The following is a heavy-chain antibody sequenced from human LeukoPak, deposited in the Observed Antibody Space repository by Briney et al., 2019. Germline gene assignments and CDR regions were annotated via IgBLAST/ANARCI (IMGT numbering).Heavy chain of an antibody. CDR2: IHYTGAT. CDR3: ARGNILTSYCFDF. CDR1: GGSITGYY. J-gene: IGHJ4*02. D-gene: IGHD3-9*01. V-gene: IGHV4-34*01. Sequence: SETLSLTCAVYGGSITGYYWSWIRQTPGRGLEWVGEIHYTGATSYNPSLKSRAPISTDTSKNQFSLRLSSVTAADTAVYYCARGNILTSYCFDFWGQGALVTVSS.